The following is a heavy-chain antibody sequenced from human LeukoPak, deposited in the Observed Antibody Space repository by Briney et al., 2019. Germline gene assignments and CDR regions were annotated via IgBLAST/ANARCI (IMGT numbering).Heavy chain of an antibody. Sequence: SQTLSLTCTVSGDSISSGDYYWSWIRQPAGKGLEWIGRIYTSGSTNYNPSLKSRVAISVDTSKNQFSLKLSSVTAADTAVYYCARGPYYYASSGAFDIWGQGTMVTVSS. CDR1: GDSISSGDYY. J-gene: IGHJ3*02. CDR2: IYTSGST. V-gene: IGHV4-61*02. D-gene: IGHD3-22*01. CDR3: ARGPYYYASSGAFDI.